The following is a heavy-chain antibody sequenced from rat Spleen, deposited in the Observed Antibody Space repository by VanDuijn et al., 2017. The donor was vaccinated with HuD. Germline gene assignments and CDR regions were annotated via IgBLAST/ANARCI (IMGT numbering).Heavy chain of an antibody. D-gene: IGHD1-6*01. J-gene: IGHJ2*01. CDR3: TRENYYTGDY. CDR2: ISYEGSST. Sequence: EVQLVESGGGLVQPGRSLKLSCAASGFTFSDYYMAWVRQAPKKGLEWVASISYEGSSTYYGDSVKGRFTISRDNAKSTLYLQMDSLRSEDTATYYCTRENYYTGDYWGQGVTVTVSS. CDR1: GFTFSDYY. V-gene: IGHV5-22*01.